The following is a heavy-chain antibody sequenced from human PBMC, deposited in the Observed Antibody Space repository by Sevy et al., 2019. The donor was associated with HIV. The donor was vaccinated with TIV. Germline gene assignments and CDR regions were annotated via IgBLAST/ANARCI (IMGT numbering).Heavy chain of an antibody. Sequence: SDTLSLTCSVSSGSIGNYYWYWIRQPPGRGLEWLGLIYYSGNTNYNPSLKSRVTMSIDTSKNQFSLRLSSLTAADTAVYYCARRAFLGGYFDSWGQGILVTVSS. CDR3: ARRAFLGGYFDS. D-gene: IGHD3-16*01. V-gene: IGHV4-59*08. CDR2: IYYSGNT. J-gene: IGHJ4*03. CDR1: SGSIGNYY.